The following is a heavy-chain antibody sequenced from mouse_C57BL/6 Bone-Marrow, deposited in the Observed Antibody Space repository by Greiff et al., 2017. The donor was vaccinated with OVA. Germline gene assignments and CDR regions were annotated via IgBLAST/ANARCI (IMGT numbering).Heavy chain of an antibody. V-gene: IGHV10-3*01. J-gene: IGHJ3*01. CDR3: VGGGGYWFGY. CDR1: GFTFNTYA. CDR2: IRSKSSNYAT. D-gene: IGHD1-1*02. Sequence: EVQLVQPGGGLVQPKASLKLSCAASGFTFNTYAMHWVRQAPGKGLEWVARIRSKSSNYATYYADPVKDRFTISRDDSQSILYLQMNNLKTENAAMYYCVGGGGYWFGYWGQGTLVTVSA.